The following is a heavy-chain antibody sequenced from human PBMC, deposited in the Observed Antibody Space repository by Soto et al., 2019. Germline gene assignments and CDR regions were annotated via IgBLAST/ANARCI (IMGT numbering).Heavy chain of an antibody. CDR2: IIPIFGTA. J-gene: IGHJ4*02. Sequence: SVKVSCKASGYTFTSYDINWVRQAPGQGLEWMGGIIPIFGTANYAQKFQGRVTITADESTSTAYMELSSLRSEDTAVYYCARVSSNYYGSGSYGYWGQGTLVTVSS. V-gene: IGHV1-69*13. CDR1: GYTFTSYD. CDR3: ARVSSNYYGSGSYGY. D-gene: IGHD3-10*01.